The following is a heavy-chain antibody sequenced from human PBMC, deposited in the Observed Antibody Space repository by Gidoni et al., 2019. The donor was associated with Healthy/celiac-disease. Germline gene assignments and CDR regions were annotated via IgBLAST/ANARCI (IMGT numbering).Heavy chain of an antibody. V-gene: IGHV4-39*01. CDR3: ATGDGYDLQNWFDP. Sequence: QLQLQESGPGLVKPSETLSLTCTVSGGSISSSSYYWGWIRQPPGKGLEWIGSIYYSGSTYYNPSLKSRVTISVDTSKNQFSLMLSSVTAADTAVYYCATGDGYDLQNWFDPWGQGTLVTVSS. CDR1: GGSISSSSYY. D-gene: IGHD3-10*01. CDR2: IYYSGST. J-gene: IGHJ5*02.